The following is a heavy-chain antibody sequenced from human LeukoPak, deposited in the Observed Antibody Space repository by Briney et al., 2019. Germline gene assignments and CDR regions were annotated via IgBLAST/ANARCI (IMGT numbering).Heavy chain of an antibody. D-gene: IGHD1-1*01. CDR3: ANTHCDSSPIVWNF. V-gene: IGHV3-23*01. CDR1: GFTFRNYG. J-gene: IGHJ4*02. CDR2: LSDAGVRI. Sequence: GGSLRLSCKASGFTFRNYGMSWVRQAPGKGLEWVSGLSDAGVRIFYSDSVKGRFTVSRDNSKDTLYLQMDSLRVEDTAVYYCANTHCDSSPIVWNFWGQGTLVTVSS.